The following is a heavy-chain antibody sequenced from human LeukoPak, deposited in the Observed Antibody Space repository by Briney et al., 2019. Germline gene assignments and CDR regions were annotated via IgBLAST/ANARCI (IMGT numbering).Heavy chain of an antibody. Sequence: PGGSLRLSCAASGFTFSSYGMHWVRQAPGKGLEWVAFIRYDGSNKYYADSVKGRFTISRDNSKNTLYLQMNSLRAEDTAVYYCARLRFLEWLPFDYWGQGTLVTVSS. CDR1: GFTFSSYG. V-gene: IGHV3-30*02. D-gene: IGHD3-3*01. J-gene: IGHJ4*02. CDR2: IRYDGSNK. CDR3: ARLRFLEWLPFDY.